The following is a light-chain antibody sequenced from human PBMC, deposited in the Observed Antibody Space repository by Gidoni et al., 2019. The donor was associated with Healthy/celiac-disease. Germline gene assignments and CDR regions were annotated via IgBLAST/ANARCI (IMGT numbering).Light chain of an antibody. Sequence: DIVITLSPATLSVSPGERATLSCRASQSVSSNLAWYQQKPGQAPRLLIYGASTRATGIPARFSGSGSGTEFTLTISSLQSEDVAVYYCQQYNNWPPNTFXXXTKLEIK. V-gene: IGKV3-15*01. J-gene: IGKJ2*01. CDR3: QQYNNWPPNT. CDR1: QSVSSN. CDR2: GAS.